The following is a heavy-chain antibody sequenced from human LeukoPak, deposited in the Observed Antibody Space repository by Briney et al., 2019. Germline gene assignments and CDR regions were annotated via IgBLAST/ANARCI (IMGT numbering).Heavy chain of an antibody. CDR1: GFTFSSYW. J-gene: IGHJ4*02. D-gene: IGHD6-19*01. V-gene: IGHV3-74*01. CDR3: ARAVAGPSHLDY. CDR2: INSDGSTT. Sequence: GGSLRLSCAASGFTFSSYWMHWVRQAPGKGLVSGARINSDGSTTTYADSVKGRFTISRDNAKNTLYLQMNSLRAEDTAVFCCARAVAGPSHLDYWGQGTLVTVSS.